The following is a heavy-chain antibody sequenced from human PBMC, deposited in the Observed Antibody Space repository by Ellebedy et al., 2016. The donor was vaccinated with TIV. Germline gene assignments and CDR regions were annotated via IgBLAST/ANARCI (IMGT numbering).Heavy chain of an antibody. D-gene: IGHD2-21*02. CDR2: IKQDGSEK. CDR3: VRDRDWAFDY. J-gene: IGHJ4*02. Sequence: GESLKISCAVSGLFFTDAWVGWVRQAPGKGLEWVANIKQDGSEKYYVDSVKGRFTISRDNAKNSLYLQMNSLRDEDTALYYCVRDRDWAFDYWGQGTLVTVSS. V-gene: IGHV3-7*01. CDR1: GLFFTDAW.